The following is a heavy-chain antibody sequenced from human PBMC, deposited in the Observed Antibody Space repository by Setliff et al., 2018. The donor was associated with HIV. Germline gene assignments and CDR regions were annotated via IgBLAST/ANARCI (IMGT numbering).Heavy chain of an antibody. D-gene: IGHD6-13*01. V-gene: IGHV4-39*07. CDR2: IFYSAHT. Sequence: SETLSLTCTVSGGSISSSSYYWGWIRQPPGKGLEWIGNIFYSAHTFYNPSLKSRVTISVDTSKNQFSLKLSSVTAADTAVYYCARGIAEAGRWGQGTLVTVSS. CDR1: GGSISSSSYY. CDR3: ARGIAEAGR. J-gene: IGHJ4*02.